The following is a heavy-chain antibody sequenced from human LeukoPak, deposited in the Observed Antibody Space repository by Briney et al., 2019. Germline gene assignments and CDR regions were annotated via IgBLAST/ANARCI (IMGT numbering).Heavy chain of an antibody. Sequence: PGRSLRLSCAASGFTFDDYAMHWVRQAPGKGLEWVSGISWNSGSIGYADSEKGRFTISRDNAKNSLYLQMNSLRAEDTALYYCAKDVYDILTGYYDYWGQGTLVTVSS. V-gene: IGHV3-9*01. CDR1: GFTFDDYA. CDR3: AKDVYDILTGYYDY. J-gene: IGHJ4*02. CDR2: ISWNSGSI. D-gene: IGHD3-9*01.